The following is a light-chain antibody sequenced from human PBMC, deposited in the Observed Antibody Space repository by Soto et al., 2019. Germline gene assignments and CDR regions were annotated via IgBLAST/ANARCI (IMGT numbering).Light chain of an antibody. CDR2: GAS. CDR1: QTIASN. CDR3: QQYHTWYT. V-gene: IGKV3-15*01. J-gene: IGKJ2*01. Sequence: VMTQSPATLSVSPGERATLSCRASQTIASNLAWYQQKPGQAPRLLIYGASTMATGIPARFSGSGSGTEFTLTISSLQSEDFAVYYCQQYHTWYTFGQGTKLEIK.